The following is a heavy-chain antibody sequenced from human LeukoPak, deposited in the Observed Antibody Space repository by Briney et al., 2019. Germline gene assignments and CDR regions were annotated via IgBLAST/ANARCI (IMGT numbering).Heavy chain of an antibody. Sequence: ASVKVSCKASGYTFTGYYIHWVRQAPGQGLEWMGWINPNSGGTYFAQKFQGRVTMTRNTSISTAYMELSSLRSEDTAVYYCARVCSSTSCSDYYYYGMDVWGQGTTVTVSS. CDR1: GYTFTGYY. J-gene: IGHJ6*02. D-gene: IGHD2-2*01. CDR2: INPNSGGT. V-gene: IGHV1-2*02. CDR3: ARVCSSTSCSDYYYYGMDV.